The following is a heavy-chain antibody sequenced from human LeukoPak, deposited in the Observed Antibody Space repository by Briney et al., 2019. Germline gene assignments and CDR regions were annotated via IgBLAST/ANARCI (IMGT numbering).Heavy chain of an antibody. V-gene: IGHV1-46*01. D-gene: IGHD3-22*01. CDR3: ARSYDSSGYYFDY. CDR1: GYTFTSYY. J-gene: IGHJ4*02. Sequence: SVNVSCKASGYTFTSYYMHWVRQAPAQGLEWMGIINPSGGSTSYEQKFQGRVTMTRDTSTSTVYMELSSLRSEDTAVYYCARSYDSSGYYFDYWGQGTLVTVSS. CDR2: INPSGGST.